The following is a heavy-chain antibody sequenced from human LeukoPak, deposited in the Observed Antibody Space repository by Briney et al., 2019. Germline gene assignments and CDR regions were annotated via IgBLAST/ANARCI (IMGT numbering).Heavy chain of an antibody. J-gene: IGHJ4*02. CDR2: INPNSGGT. Sequence: ASVKVSCKASGYTFTGYYMHWVRQAPGQGLEWMGWINPNSGGTNYAQKFQGRVTMTRDTSISTAHMELSRLRSDDTAVYYCAREYYYGSGNYYNRIDYWGQGTLVTVSS. V-gene: IGHV1-2*02. CDR1: GYTFTGYY. CDR3: AREYYYGSGNYYNRIDY. D-gene: IGHD3-10*01.